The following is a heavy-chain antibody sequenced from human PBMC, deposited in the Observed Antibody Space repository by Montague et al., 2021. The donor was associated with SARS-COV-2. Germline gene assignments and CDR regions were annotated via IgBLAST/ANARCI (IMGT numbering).Heavy chain of an antibody. CDR2: IFYSGGSA. CDR3: AWVGSQVVHGTWEYFQH. J-gene: IGHJ1*01. D-gene: IGHD1-1*01. CDR1: GGSINNYY. Sequence: SETLSLTCTVSGGSINNYYWSWIRQPPGKGLEWVGYIFYSGGSAAYNPSLQSRVTISVDTSKNQFSLNLTSVTAADTAVYYCAWVGSQVVHGTWEYFQHWGQGILVTVSS. V-gene: IGHV4-59*01.